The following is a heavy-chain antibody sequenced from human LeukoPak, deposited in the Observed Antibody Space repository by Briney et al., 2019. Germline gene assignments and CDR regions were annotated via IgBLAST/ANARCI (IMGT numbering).Heavy chain of an antibody. J-gene: IGHJ4*02. CDR3: ARVVWQQLPREYFDY. CDR2: IIPIFGTA. CDR1: GGTFSSYA. D-gene: IGHD6-13*01. V-gene: IGHV1-69*13. Sequence: SVKVSCKASGGTFSSYAISWVRQAPGQGLEWMGGIIPIFGTANYAQKFQGRVTITADEPTSTAYMELSSLRSEDTAVYYCARVVWQQLPREYFDYWGQGTLVTVSS.